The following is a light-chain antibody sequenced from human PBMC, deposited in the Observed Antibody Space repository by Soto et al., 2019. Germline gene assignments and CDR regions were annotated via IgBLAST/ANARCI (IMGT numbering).Light chain of an antibody. CDR3: SSYAGSSNV. J-gene: IGLJ1*01. V-gene: IGLV2-8*01. Sequence: QPALTQPPSASGSHGQSVAISCTGTSSDVGGYNYVSWYQQHPGKAPKLMIYEVNKRPSGVPDRFSGSKSGNTASLTVSGLQAEDEADYYCSSYAGSSNVFGTGTKVTVL. CDR2: EVN. CDR1: SSDVGGYNY.